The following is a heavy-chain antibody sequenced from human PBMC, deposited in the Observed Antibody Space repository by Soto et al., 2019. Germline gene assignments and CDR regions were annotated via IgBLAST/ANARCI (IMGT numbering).Heavy chain of an antibody. V-gene: IGHV3-21*01. CDR1: GFTLSSYS. J-gene: IGHJ6*02. CDR2: ISSSSYI. CDR3: ARDDMGYCSGGSCSYYYYGMDV. Sequence: PWGSLRLSCAASGFTLSSYSMNWVRQAPGKGLEWVSSISSSSYIYYADSVKGRFTISRDNAKNSLYLQMNSLRAEDTAVYYCARDDMGYCSGGSCSYYYYGMDVWGQGTTVTVSS. D-gene: IGHD2-15*01.